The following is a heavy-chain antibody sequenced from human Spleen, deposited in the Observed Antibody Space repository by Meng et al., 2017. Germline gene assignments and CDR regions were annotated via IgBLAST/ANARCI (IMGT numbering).Heavy chain of an antibody. CDR2: IFTSGST. CDR1: GYSVRSGSYY. J-gene: IGHJ4*02. CDR3: ARGYCSAGTCYPSNY. Sequence: VPVQEVGPGLVSPWETLSLPCTSSGYSVRSGSYYWGWIRQPPGKGLQYIGFIFTSGSTNYNPSLKGRVSVSLDTSRNQISLRLSSVTAADTAVYYCARGYCSAGTCYPSNYWGQGILVTVSS. D-gene: IGHD2-15*01. V-gene: IGHV4-61*01.